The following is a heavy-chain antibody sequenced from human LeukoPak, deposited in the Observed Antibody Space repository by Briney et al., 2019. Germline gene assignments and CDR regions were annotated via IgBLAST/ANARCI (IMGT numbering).Heavy chain of an antibody. CDR2: ISTNTGNP. Sequence: ASVKVSCKASGYTFTNYAMNWVRQAPGQGLEWMGWISTNTGNPTYAQGFTGRFVFSLDIFVSTAYLQISSLKAEDTAVYYCASSQGVTAIDYWGQGTLVTVSS. V-gene: IGHV7-4-1*02. J-gene: IGHJ4*02. CDR1: GYTFTNYA. D-gene: IGHD2-21*02. CDR3: ASSQGVTAIDY.